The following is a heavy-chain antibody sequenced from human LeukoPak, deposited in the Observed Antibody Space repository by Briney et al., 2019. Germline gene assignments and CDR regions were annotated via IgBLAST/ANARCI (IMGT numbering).Heavy chain of an antibody. J-gene: IGHJ4*02. V-gene: IGHV3-53*01. CDR2: IYSGGST. CDR3: ARGTYGSGSLDY. D-gene: IGHD3-10*01. Sequence: GGSLRLSCAASGFTVSSNYMSWVRQAPGKGLEWVSVIYSGGSTYYADSVKGRFTISGDNSKNTLYLQINSLRAEDTAVYYCARGTYGSGSLDYWGQGTLVTVSS. CDR1: GFTVSSNY.